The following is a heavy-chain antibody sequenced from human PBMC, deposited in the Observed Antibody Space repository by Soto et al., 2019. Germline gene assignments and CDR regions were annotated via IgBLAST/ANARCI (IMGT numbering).Heavy chain of an antibody. J-gene: IGHJ6*02. CDR1: GYSFTSYW. Sequence: PGESLKISCKGSGYSFTSYWISWVRQMPGKGLEWMGRIDPSDSYTNYSPSFQGHVTISADKSISTAYLQWSSLKASDTAMYYCARLLYSRYDSYGMDVWGQGTTVTLSS. CDR2: IDPSDSYT. D-gene: IGHD5-12*01. CDR3: ARLLYSRYDSYGMDV. V-gene: IGHV5-10-1*01.